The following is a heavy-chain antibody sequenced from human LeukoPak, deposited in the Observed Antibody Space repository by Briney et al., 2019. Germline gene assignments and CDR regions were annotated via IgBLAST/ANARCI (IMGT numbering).Heavy chain of an antibody. V-gene: IGHV1-18*01. D-gene: IGHD2-2*01. CDR3: ARDSREVPAALFDY. CDR2: ISAYNGNT. J-gene: IGHJ4*02. CDR1: GYTFTSYG. Sequence: ASVKVSCKASGYTFTSYGISWLRQAPGQGLEWMGWISAYNGNTNYAQKLQGRVTMTTDTSTSTAYMELRSLRSDDTAVYYCARDSREVPAALFDYWGQGTLATVSS.